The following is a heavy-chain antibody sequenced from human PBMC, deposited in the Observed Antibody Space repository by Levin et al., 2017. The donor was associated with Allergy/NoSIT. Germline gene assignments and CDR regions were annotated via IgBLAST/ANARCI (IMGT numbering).Heavy chain of an antibody. J-gene: IGHJ6*02. V-gene: IGHV4-59*11. Sequence: TSETLSLTCTVSGGSISGHHWSWIRQPPGKALEWIGNIHYSGTTKYNPSLKSRVTISVDTSKNQFSLKLSSVTAADTAVYYCGRDRSIKNQDGDFWYYGMDVWGQGTTVSVSS. CDR1: GGSISGHH. D-gene: IGHD2-21*01. CDR3: GRDRSIKNQDGDFWYYGMDV. CDR2: IHYSGTT.